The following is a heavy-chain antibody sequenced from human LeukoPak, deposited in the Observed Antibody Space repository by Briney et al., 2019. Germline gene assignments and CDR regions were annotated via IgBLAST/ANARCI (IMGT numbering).Heavy chain of an antibody. CDR2: INPNSGGT. J-gene: IGHJ5*02. V-gene: IGHV1-2*02. CDR1: GYTFTGYY. D-gene: IGHD3-3*01. CDR3: ARLYTIFGVVPRWFDP. Sequence: ASVKVSCKASGYTFTGYYMHWVRQAPGQGLEWMGWINPNSGGTNYAQKFQGRVTMTRDTSISTAYMELSRLRSDDTAVYYCARLYTIFGVVPRWFDPWGQGTLVTVSS.